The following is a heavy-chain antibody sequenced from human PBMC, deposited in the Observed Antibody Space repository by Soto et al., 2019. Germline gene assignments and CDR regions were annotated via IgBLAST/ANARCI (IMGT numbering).Heavy chain of an antibody. J-gene: IGHJ5*02. D-gene: IGHD1-7*01. CDR3: ARDPIWTYTWNYARLNYLDP. CDR2: IHTAKGNT. Sequence: ASVKVSCKASGYTFTNNVIHWLRQAPGQTLEWMGWIHTAKGNTKYSQKFEDRVTLTRDTAAGTAYKELNSLRSDDTAVYYCARDPIWTYTWNYARLNYLDPWGQGTLVTVS. V-gene: IGHV1-3*04. CDR1: GYTFTNNV.